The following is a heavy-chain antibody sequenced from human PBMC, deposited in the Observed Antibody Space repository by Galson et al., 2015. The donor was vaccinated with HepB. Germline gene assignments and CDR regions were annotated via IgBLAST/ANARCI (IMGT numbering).Heavy chain of an antibody. D-gene: IGHD2-2*01. CDR3: ASRYCSSTSCLSGGGY. CDR1: GFTFSSYS. Sequence: SLRLSCAASGFTFSSYSMNWVRQAPGKGLEWVSSISSSSSYIYYADSVKGRFTISRDNAKNSLYLQMNSLRAEDTAVYYCASRYCSSTSCLSGGGYWGRGTLVTVSS. J-gene: IGHJ4*02. V-gene: IGHV3-21*01. CDR2: ISSSSSYI.